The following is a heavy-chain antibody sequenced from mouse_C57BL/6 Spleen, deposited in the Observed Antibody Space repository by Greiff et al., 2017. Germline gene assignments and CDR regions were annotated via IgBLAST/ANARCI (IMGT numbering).Heavy chain of an antibody. V-gene: IGHV5-17*01. CDR1: GFTFSDYG. J-gene: IGHJ3*01. Sequence: EVHLVESGGGLVKPGGSLKLSCAASGFTFSDYGMHWVRQAPEKGLEWVAYISSGSSTIYYADTVKGRFTISRDNAKNTLFLQMTSLRSEDSAMYYCARGDSAWFAYWGQGTLVTVSA. CDR2: ISSGSSTI. CDR3: ARGDSAWFAY.